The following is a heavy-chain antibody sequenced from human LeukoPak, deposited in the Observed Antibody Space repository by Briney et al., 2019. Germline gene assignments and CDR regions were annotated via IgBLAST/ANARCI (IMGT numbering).Heavy chain of an antibody. V-gene: IGHV1-69*13. Sequence: GASVKVSCKDSGGTFSSYAISWVRQAPGQGLEWMGGIIPISGTANYAQKFQGRVTITADESTSTAYMELSSLRSEDTAVYYCARDLVYDSSGRFLFDYWGQGTLVTVSS. J-gene: IGHJ4*02. CDR1: GGTFSSYA. D-gene: IGHD3-22*01. CDR2: IIPISGTA. CDR3: ARDLVYDSSGRFLFDY.